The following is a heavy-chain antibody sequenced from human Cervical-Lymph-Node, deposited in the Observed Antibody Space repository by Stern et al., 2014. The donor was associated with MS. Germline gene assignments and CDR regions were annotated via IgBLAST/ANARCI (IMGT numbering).Heavy chain of an antibody. V-gene: IGHV4-34*01. CDR2: INHSGST. D-gene: IGHD6-19*01. Sequence: QVQLQQWGAGLLKPSETLSLTCAVYGGSFSGYYWSWIRQPPGKGLEWIGEINHSGSTNYTPSLKSRVTISVDTSKNQFSLKLSSVTAADTAVYYCARGFTVAGNWYFDLWGRGTLVTVSS. CDR1: GGSFSGYY. J-gene: IGHJ2*01. CDR3: ARGFTVAGNWYFDL.